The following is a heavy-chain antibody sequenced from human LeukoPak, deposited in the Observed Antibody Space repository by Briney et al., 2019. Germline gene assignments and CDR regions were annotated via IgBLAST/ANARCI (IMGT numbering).Heavy chain of an antibody. CDR2: ISGSGGST. CDR3: AKGYYDILTGYPNWFDP. Sequence: PGGSLRLSCAASGFTFSSYAMSWVRQAPGKGLEWVSAISGSGGSTYYADSVKGRFTISRDNSKNTLYLQMNSLRAEDTAVYYCAKGYYDILTGYPNWFDPWGQGTLVTVSS. J-gene: IGHJ5*02. V-gene: IGHV3-23*01. CDR1: GFTFSSYA. D-gene: IGHD3-9*01.